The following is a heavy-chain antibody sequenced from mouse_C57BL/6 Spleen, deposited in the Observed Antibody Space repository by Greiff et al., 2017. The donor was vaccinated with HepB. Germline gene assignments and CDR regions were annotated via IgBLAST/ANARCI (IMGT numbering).Heavy chain of an antibody. J-gene: IGHJ3*01. CDR2: IDPENGDT. CDR3: TYYYGSSSY. CDR1: GFNIKDDY. V-gene: IGHV14-4*01. D-gene: IGHD1-1*01. Sequence: EVKLVESGAELVRPGASVKLSCTASGFNIKDDYMHWVKQRPEQGLEWIGWIDPENGDTEYASKFQGKATITADTSSNTAYLQLSSLTSEDTAVYYCTYYYGSSSYWGQGTLVTVSA.